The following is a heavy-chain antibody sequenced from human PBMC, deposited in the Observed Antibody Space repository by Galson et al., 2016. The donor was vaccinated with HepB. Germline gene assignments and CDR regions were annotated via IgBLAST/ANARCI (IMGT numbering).Heavy chain of an antibody. CDR3: ARPDLLHCSSTICQQTYDYYYYAMDV. CDR1: GYTFTNYW. J-gene: IGHJ6*02. CDR2: IYPDDSDT. Sequence: QSGAEVKKPGDSLKISCKGSGYTFTNYWIGWVRQMPGKGLEWMGIIYPDDSDTRYSPYFQGHVTISAAKSINTAYLQWSSLKDADTAMYFRARPDLLHCSSTICQQTYDYYYYAMDVWGQGTTVTVSS. V-gene: IGHV5-51*01. D-gene: IGHD2-2*01.